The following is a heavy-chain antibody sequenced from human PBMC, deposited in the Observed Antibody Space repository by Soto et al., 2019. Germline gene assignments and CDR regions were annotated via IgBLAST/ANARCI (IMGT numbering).Heavy chain of an antibody. CDR2: IYHSGST. J-gene: IGHJ5*02. V-gene: IGHV4-4*02. CDR3: ARDESTYYYDSSGYSSNWLDP. CDR1: GGSISSSNW. D-gene: IGHD3-22*01. Sequence: LSLTCAVSGGSISSSNWWSWVRQPPGKGPEWIGEIYHSGSTNYNPSLKSRVTISVDKSKNQFSLKLSSVTAADTAVYYCARDESTYYYDSSGYSSNWLDPWGQGTLVTVSS.